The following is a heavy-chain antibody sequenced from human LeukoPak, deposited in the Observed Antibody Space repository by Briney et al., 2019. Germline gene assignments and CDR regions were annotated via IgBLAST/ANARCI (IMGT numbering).Heavy chain of an antibody. CDR1: GGSIGTSHYY. D-gene: IGHD6-19*01. J-gene: IGHJ4*02. CDR3: ARAGYSSGWYGGEFDY. V-gene: IGHV4-39*07. CDR2: IYSSGST. Sequence: SETLSLTCTVSGGSIGTSHYYWGWLRQPPGKGLEWIGSIYSSGSTYYNPSLRSRVTISVDTSKNQFSLKLSSVTAADTAVYYCARAGYSSGWYGGEFDYWGQGTLVTVSS.